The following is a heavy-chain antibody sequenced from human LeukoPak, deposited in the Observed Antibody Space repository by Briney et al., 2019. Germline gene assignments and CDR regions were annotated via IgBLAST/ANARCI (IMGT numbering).Heavy chain of an antibody. Sequence: TSETLSLACTVSGGSISSYYWSWIRQPAGKGLEWIGRIYTSGSTNYNPSLKSRVTISVDTSKNQFSLKLSSVTAADTAVYYCARGRYSAHIAARPSWFDPWGQGTLVTVSS. V-gene: IGHV4-4*07. CDR1: GGSISSYY. J-gene: IGHJ5*02. D-gene: IGHD6-6*01. CDR3: ARGRYSAHIAARPSWFDP. CDR2: IYTSGST.